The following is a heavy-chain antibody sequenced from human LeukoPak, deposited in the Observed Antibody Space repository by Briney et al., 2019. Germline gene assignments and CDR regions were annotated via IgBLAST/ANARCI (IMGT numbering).Heavy chain of an antibody. D-gene: IGHD5-12*01. J-gene: IGHJ4*02. CDR3: ATNSGYDYLLPFDY. CDR1: GFTFSNDT. CDR2: ISYDGSNK. Sequence: PGGSLRLSCAASGFTFSNDTMHWVRQAPGKGLEWVAVISYDGSNKYYADSVKGRFTISRHISKNTLYLQMNSLRADDTAVYFCATNSGYDYLLPFDYWGQGTLVTVSS. V-gene: IGHV3-30-3*01.